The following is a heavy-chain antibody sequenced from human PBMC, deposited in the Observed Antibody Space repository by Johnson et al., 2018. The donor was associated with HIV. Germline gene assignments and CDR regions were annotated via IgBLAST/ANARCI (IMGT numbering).Heavy chain of an antibody. CDR1: GFTFSSYG. CDR3: ANYAGLGAFDI. V-gene: IGHV3-30*02. J-gene: IGHJ3*02. Sequence: QVQLVESGGGVVQPGRSLRLSCAASGFTFSSYGMHWVRQAPGKGLEWVAFMRYDGGNKYYADSVKGRFTISRDNSKNTLHLQMNSLRAEDTAVYYCANYAGLGAFDIWGQGTMVTVSS. D-gene: IGHD4-17*01. CDR2: MRYDGGNK.